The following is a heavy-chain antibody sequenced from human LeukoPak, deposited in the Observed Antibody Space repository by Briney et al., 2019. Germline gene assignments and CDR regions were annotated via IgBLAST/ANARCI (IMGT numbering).Heavy chain of an antibody. D-gene: IGHD6-19*01. CDR1: GYTFTSYA. CDR2: TNAGNGNT. Sequence: GASVKVSCKASGYTFTSYAMHWVRQAPGQRLEWMGWTNAGNGNTKYSQKFQGRVTITRDTSASTAYMELSSLRSEDTAVYYCAREGSRRGSGWDPYWGQGTLVTVSS. CDR3: AREGSRRGSGWDPY. J-gene: IGHJ4*02. V-gene: IGHV1-3*01.